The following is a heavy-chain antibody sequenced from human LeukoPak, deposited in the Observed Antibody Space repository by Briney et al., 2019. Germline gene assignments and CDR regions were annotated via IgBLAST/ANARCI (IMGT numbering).Heavy chain of an antibody. D-gene: IGHD1-26*01. CDR2: TYYRSKWYS. CDR1: GDSVSSNSAS. J-gene: IGHJ3*02. Sequence: SQTLSLTCAISGDSVSSNSASWNWIRQSPSRGLEWLGRTYYRSKWYSEYAGSVSGRITINADTSKNQFSLQMYSVTPDDTAVYYCARGAGYQILHAFDIWGQGTMVTVSS. CDR3: ARGAGYQILHAFDI. V-gene: IGHV6-1*01.